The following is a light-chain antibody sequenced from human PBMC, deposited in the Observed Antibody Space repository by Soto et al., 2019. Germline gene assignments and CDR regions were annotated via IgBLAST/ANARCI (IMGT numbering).Light chain of an antibody. Sequence: DIQMTQSPSTLSASVGDRVAITCRASQSISSWLAWYQQKPGKAPKLLIYDASSLESGGTSRFRGRGAGTEFQLPPSYRQPHDSTPYYCRDNNRDSSTFGQGNKVDNK. J-gene: IGKJ1*01. CDR2: DAS. V-gene: IGKV1-5*01. CDR1: QSISSW. CDR3: RDNNRDSST.